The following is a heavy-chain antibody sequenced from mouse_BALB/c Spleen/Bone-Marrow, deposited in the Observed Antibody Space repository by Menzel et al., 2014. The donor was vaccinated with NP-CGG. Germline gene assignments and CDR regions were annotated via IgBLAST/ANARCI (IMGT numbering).Heavy chain of an antibody. CDR2: IDPANGNT. J-gene: IGHJ2*01. Sequence: VQLQQSGAELVKPGASVKLSCTASGFNIKDTYMHWVKQRPEQGLEWFGRIDPANGNTKYDPKFQGKATITAGTSSNTACLQLGSLTSEDTAVYYCARYYYAYYFNYLGQGPTLTVSS. D-gene: IGHD1-1*01. CDR3: ARYYYAYYFNY. CDR1: GFNIKDTY. V-gene: IGHV14-3*02.